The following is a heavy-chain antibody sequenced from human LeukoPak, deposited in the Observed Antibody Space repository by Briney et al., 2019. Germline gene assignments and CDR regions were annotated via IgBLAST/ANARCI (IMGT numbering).Heavy chain of an antibody. J-gene: IGHJ4*02. CDR3: ARGLTYTVVNFDL. Sequence: GGSLRLSCAASGFTVSSSYMNWVRQAPGKGLEWVSVLYTIGNTYYADSVRGRFTIYRDNSRNTVYLQMNSLRDDDTAVYYCARGLTYTVVNFDLWGQGTLVTVSS. CDR2: LYTIGNT. V-gene: IGHV3-66*01. CDR1: GFTVSSSY. D-gene: IGHD4-23*01.